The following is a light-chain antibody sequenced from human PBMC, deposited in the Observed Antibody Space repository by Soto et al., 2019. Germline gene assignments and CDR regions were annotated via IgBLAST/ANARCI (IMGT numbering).Light chain of an antibody. CDR3: LQHNTNIGTWT. Sequence: DIQMTQSPSSLSASVGDRVTITCRASQGIRNDLVWYQQKPGKAPKRLIYAASSLQSGVPSRFSGSGSGTEFTLTISSLQPEDFATYFCLQHNTNIGTWTFGQGTKVDIK. CDR1: QGIRND. V-gene: IGKV1-17*01. CDR2: AAS. J-gene: IGKJ1*01.